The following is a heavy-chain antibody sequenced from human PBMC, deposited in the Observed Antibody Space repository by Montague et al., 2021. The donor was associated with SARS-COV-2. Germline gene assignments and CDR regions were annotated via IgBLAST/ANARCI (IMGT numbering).Heavy chain of an antibody. D-gene: IGHD3-22*01. Sequence: SQTLSLTCTASGDSFTSRTYSWGWIRQPPGKGLEWIGNMYYNGSTHFNPSLKSRATMSVDSSKNQFSLKLSSVTAADTAVYYCARVGVITTWFYFDYWGQGTLVTVSS. J-gene: IGHJ4*02. V-gene: IGHV4-39*07. CDR3: ARVGVITTWFYFDY. CDR2: MYYNGST. CDR1: GDSFTSRTYS.